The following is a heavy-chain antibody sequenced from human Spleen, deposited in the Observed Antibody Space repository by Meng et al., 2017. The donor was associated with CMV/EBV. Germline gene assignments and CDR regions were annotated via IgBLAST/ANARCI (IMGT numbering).Heavy chain of an antibody. J-gene: IGHJ5*02. Sequence: GESLKISCKGSGYNFATYWIGWVRQMPGKGLEWMGIIYPSDSDTRYSPSFQGQVTISADKSISTTYLQWSSLKASDTAIYYCARQLDTRTWDNWFDPWGQGTLVTVSS. CDR3: ARQLDTRTWDNWFDP. CDR1: GYNFATYW. CDR2: IYPSDSDT. D-gene: IGHD2-2*01. V-gene: IGHV5-51*01.